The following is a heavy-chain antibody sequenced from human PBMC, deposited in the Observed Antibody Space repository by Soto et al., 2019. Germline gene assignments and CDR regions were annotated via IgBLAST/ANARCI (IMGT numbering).Heavy chain of an antibody. CDR1: GGSFSSYS. CDR3: ATIVGGIFDY. CDR2: IIPMSDTT. Sequence: QVQLVQSGADVKKPGSSVKVSCKASGGSFSSYSISWVRQAPGQGLEWMGGIIPMSDTTKYAQNFQGRVTITADKSTSTAYMELSSLRSVDTTVYHCATIVGGIFDYWGQGTLVTVSS. V-gene: IGHV1-69*06. J-gene: IGHJ4*02. D-gene: IGHD1-26*01.